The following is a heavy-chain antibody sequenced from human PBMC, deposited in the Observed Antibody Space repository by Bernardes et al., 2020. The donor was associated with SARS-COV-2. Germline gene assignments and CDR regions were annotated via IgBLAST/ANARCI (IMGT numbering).Heavy chain of an antibody. CDR3: ARAGAGYRFYFDY. Sequence: GSSLKVSCVASGFRFGTYTMNWVRQAPGKGLEWVSSMSGSSTYFYYGDSVRGRFTISRDNAKNSLYLQMDSLRAEDTAVYYCARAGAGYRFYFDYWGQGTLVTGSS. V-gene: IGHV3-21*01. D-gene: IGHD6-13*01. CDR2: MSGSSTYF. J-gene: IGHJ4*02. CDR1: GFRFGTYT.